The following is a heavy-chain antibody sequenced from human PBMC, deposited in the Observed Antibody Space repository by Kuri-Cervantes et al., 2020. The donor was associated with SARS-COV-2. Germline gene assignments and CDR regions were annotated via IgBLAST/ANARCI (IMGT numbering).Heavy chain of an antibody. D-gene: IGHD6-19*01. J-gene: IGHJ4*02. Sequence: GGSLRLSCAASGFTFSGHWIHWVRQAPGKGLVWVSRINPDGSYTNNADSVKGRFTLSRDNAKNSLYLQMNSLRAEDTAVYYCARDQIGAVAGMENDYWGQGTLVTVSS. CDR3: ARDQIGAVAGMENDY. V-gene: IGHV3-74*01. CDR1: GFTFSGHW. CDR2: INPDGSYT.